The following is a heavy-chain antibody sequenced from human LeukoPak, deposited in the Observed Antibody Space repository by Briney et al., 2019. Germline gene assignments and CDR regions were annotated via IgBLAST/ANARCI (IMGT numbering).Heavy chain of an antibody. CDR3: AKDMAYDSSGSVLDY. CDR1: GFTFDDYA. CDR2: ISWNSGSI. D-gene: IGHD3-22*01. V-gene: IGHV3-9*01. Sequence: GRSLRLSCAASGFTFDDYAMPWVRQAPGKGLEWVSGISWNSGSIGYADSVKGRFTISRDNAKNSLYLQMNSLRAEDTALYYCAKDMAYDSSGSVLDYWGQGTLVTVSS. J-gene: IGHJ4*02.